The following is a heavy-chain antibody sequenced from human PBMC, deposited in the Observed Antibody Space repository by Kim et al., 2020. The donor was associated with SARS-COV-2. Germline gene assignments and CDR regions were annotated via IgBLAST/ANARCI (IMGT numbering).Heavy chain of an antibody. CDR3: ARGRVRGYLDY. V-gene: IGHV1-69*05. D-gene: IGHD3-10*01. Sequence: SVKVSCKATGDTFTSYAISWVRQAPGQGLEWMGWINPIIGTADYAQKFQGRVTITTDESMNTAYMELSSLRFEDTAFYYCARGRVRGYLDYCSQATVV. CDR1: GDTFTSYA. J-gene: IGHJ4*02. CDR2: INPIIGTA.